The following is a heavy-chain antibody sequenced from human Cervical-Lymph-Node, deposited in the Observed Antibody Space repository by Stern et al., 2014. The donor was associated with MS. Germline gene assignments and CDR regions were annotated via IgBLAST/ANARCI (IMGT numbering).Heavy chain of an antibody. CDR1: GYTFTSYY. CDR2: INPSGGST. CDR3: AREVAGHRLGMMDV. J-gene: IGHJ6*02. V-gene: IGHV1-46*01. Sequence: MQLVQSGAEVKKPGASGKVSCKASGYTFTSYYMHWVRQTPGKRLEWMGIINPSGGSTSYAQKFQGRVTMTRDTSTSTVYMELSSLRSEDTAVYYCAREVAGHRLGMMDVWGQGTTVTVSS. D-gene: IGHD6-19*01.